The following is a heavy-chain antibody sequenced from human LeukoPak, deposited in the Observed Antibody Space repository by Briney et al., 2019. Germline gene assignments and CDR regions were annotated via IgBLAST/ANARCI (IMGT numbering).Heavy chain of an antibody. CDR1: GYSFTSYW. Sequence: GESLKISCQGSGYSFTSYWIGWVRQMPGNGLGWMVIIYPGDSDTRYSPSFQGQITISADKSISTAYLQWSSLKASDTAMYYCARVRASTNTLDYWGQGTLVTVSS. CDR3: ARVRASTNTLDY. CDR2: IYPGDSDT. V-gene: IGHV5-51*01. D-gene: IGHD1-26*01. J-gene: IGHJ4*02.